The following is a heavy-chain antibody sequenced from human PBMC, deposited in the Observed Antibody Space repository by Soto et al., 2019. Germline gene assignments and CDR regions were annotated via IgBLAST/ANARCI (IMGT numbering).Heavy chain of an antibody. V-gene: IGHV3-30*18. Sequence: GGSLRLSCAASGFTFSSYGMHWVRQAPGKGLEWVAVISYDGSNKYYADSVKGRFTISRDNSKNTLYLQMNSLRAEDTAVYYCAKDQVMAVAGIYYCGMDVWGQGTTVTVSS. J-gene: IGHJ6*02. CDR3: AKDQVMAVAGIYYCGMDV. CDR2: ISYDGSNK. D-gene: IGHD6-19*01. CDR1: GFTFSSYG.